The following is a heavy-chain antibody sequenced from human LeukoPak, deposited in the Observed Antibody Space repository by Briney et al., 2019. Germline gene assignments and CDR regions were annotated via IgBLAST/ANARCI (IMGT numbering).Heavy chain of an antibody. CDR2: IYYSGST. Sequence: SETLSLTCTVSGGSISSYYWSWIRQPPGKGLEWIGYIYYSGSTNYNPSLKSRVTISVDTSKNQFSLKLSSVTAADTAVYYCARSLTDLEWLLFDYWGQGTLVTVSS. V-gene: IGHV4-59*08. CDR3: ARSLTDLEWLLFDY. D-gene: IGHD3-3*01. CDR1: GGSISSYY. J-gene: IGHJ4*02.